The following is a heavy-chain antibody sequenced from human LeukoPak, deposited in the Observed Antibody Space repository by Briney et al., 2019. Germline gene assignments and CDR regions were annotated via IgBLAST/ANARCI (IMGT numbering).Heavy chain of an antibody. V-gene: IGHV4-59*01. CDR3: ARGRYGSGSYYYSYYYYMDV. Sequence: SETLSLTCTVSGGSISTYYWSWIRQSPGRGLEWIGYIYDNGGTNYDPSLESRVTISIDTSKNQFSQELSSVTAADTAVYYCARGRYGSGSYYYSYYYYMDVWGQGTTVTISS. D-gene: IGHD3-10*01. CDR1: GGSISTYY. CDR2: IYDNGGT. J-gene: IGHJ6*03.